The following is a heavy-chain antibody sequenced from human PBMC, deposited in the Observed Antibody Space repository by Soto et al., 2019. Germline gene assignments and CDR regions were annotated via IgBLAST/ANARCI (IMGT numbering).Heavy chain of an antibody. D-gene: IGHD1-1*01. CDR3: AKYSTTGASRLFDY. Sequence: GGSLRLSCVASGFTFSNYGMAWIRQAPGKGLEWVSSTTSSGDFTHYADSVKGRFTVSRDNSKNTIYLQMNSLRAEDTATYYCAKYSTTGASRLFDYWGQGTLVTVSS. CDR1: GFTFSNYG. V-gene: IGHV3-23*01. CDR2: TTSSGDFT. J-gene: IGHJ4*02.